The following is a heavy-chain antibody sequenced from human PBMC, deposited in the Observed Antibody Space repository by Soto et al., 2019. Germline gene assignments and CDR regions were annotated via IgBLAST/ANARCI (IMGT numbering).Heavy chain of an antibody. CDR3: GRDLHGDYVFDY. J-gene: IGHJ4*02. Sequence: PSERRSLASTVSSGSMSSYYWGWIRQPKGKGLEWIGYIYYSGSTNYNPSLKSRVTISVDTSKNQFSLKLSSVTAADTAVYYCGRDLHGDYVFDYWGQGTLVTVSS. CDR1: SGSMSSYY. D-gene: IGHD4-17*01. V-gene: IGHV4-59*01. CDR2: IYYSGST.